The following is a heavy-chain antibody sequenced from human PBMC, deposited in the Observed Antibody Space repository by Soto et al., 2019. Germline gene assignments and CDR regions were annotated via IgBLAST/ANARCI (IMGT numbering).Heavy chain of an antibody. J-gene: IGHJ4*02. D-gene: IGHD5-12*01. Sequence: EVQLLESGGGLVQPGGSLRLSCAASGFTFSSYAMSWVRQAPGKGLEWVSTISVSGGSTYYADSVKGRFTISRDNSKNTLYLQMNSLRGEDTAVYYCAKSIPDGYTLPGADYWGQGNLVTVSS. CDR1: GFTFSSYA. CDR2: ISVSGGST. V-gene: IGHV3-23*01. CDR3: AKSIPDGYTLPGADY.